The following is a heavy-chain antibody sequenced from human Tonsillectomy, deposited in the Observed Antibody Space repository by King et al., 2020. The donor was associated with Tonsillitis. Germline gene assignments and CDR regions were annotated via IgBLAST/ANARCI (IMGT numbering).Heavy chain of an antibody. CDR1: GFTFSSYG. D-gene: IGHD6-19*01. J-gene: IGHJ4*02. Sequence: VQLVESGGGVVQPGRSLRLSCAASGFTFSSYGIHWVRQAPGKGLEWVAVISSDGSKKYYADSVRGRVTISRDNSKNTLYLQMNSLRADDTAVYYCAKARQWLVHFDYWGQGTLVTVSS. CDR3: AKARQWLVHFDY. CDR2: ISSDGSKK. V-gene: IGHV3-30*18.